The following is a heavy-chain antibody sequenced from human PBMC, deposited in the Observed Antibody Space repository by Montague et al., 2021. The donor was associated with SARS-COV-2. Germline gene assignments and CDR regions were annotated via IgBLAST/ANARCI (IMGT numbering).Heavy chain of an antibody. V-gene: IGHV4-39*01. D-gene: IGHD3-3*01. CDR3: ARQSLYDFWTHDRNWFDP. CDR1: GGSISSSSYY. Sequence: SETLSLTCTVSGGSISSSSYYWGWIRQPPGKGLEWIGSIYYSGSTYYNPSLKSRVTISVDTSKNQFSLKLSSVTAADTAVYYCARQSLYDFWTHDRNWFDPWGQGTLVTVSS. CDR2: IYYSGST. J-gene: IGHJ5*02.